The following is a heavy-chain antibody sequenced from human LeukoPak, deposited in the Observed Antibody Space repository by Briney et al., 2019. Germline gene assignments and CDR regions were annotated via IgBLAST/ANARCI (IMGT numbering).Heavy chain of an antibody. V-gene: IGHV4-4*07. Sequence: SETLSLTCTVSGGSINSFYWSWLRQPAGKGLEWIGRIYSSGITNCNPSLKSRVTISVDTSKNQFSLKLSSVTAADTAVYYCARDRPSSSKDDYWGQGTLVTVSS. CDR3: ARDRPSSSKDDY. D-gene: IGHD6-13*01. CDR1: GGSINSFY. CDR2: IYSSGIT. J-gene: IGHJ4*02.